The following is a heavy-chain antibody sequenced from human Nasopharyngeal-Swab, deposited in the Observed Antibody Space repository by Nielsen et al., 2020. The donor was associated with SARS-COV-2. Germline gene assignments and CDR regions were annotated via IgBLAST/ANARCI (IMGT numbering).Heavy chain of an antibody. J-gene: IGHJ4*02. CDR2: IYYSGST. V-gene: IGHV4-31*02. D-gene: IGHD2-15*01. Sequence: WIRQPPGKGLERIGYIYYSGSTYYNPSLKSRVTISVDTSKNQFSLKLSSVTAADTAAYYCARAGGYCSGGSCRRHYYFDYWGQGTLVTVSS. CDR3: ARAGGYCSGGSCRRHYYFDY.